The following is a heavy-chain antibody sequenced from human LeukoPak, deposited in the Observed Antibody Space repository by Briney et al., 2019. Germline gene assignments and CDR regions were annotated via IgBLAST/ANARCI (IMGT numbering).Heavy chain of an antibody. Sequence: GGSLRLSCAASGFTFSSYSMNWVRKAPGKGLEWVSYISSSSSTIYYADSVKGRFTISRDNAKNSLYLQMNSLRDEDTAVYYCASNSGSYWRNFDYWGQGTLVTVSS. J-gene: IGHJ4*02. V-gene: IGHV3-48*02. CDR3: ASNSGSYWRNFDY. CDR2: ISSSSSTI. D-gene: IGHD1-26*01. CDR1: GFTFSSYS.